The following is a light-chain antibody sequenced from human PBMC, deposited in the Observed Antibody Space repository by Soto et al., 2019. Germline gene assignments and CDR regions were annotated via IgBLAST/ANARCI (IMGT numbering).Light chain of an antibody. Sequence: EIVLTQSPGTLSLSPGERATLSCRASQSVSSYYLAWYQQKPGQAPRLLIYAASSRATGIPDWFSGGGSGTDFTLTISRLEPEDFAVYYCQQRSNWPPWTFGQGTKVEIK. V-gene: IGKV3D-20*02. CDR2: AAS. CDR1: QSVSSYY. J-gene: IGKJ1*01. CDR3: QQRSNWPPWT.